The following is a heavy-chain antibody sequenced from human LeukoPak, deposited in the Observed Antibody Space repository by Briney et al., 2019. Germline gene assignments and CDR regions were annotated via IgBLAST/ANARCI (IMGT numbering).Heavy chain of an antibody. Sequence: EASVKVSCKASRGIFSSYAITWVRQAPGQGLEWMGRIIPILGLANYAQKFQGRVTITADKSTSTAYMELSSLRSEDTAVYYCASLSPFGQLPVHWGQGTLVTVSS. V-gene: IGHV1-69*04. CDR2: IIPILGLA. J-gene: IGHJ4*02. CDR3: ASLSPFGQLPVH. D-gene: IGHD3-10*01. CDR1: RGIFSSYA.